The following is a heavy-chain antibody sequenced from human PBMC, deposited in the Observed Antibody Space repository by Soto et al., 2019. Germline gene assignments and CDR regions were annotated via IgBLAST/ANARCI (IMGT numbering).Heavy chain of an antibody. V-gene: IGHV4-39*01. CDR2: IYSIGST. D-gene: IGHD6-13*01. CDR1: GGSISSSSY. CDR3: RRSSRYSTDV. Sequence: QLQLQESGPGLVKPSETLSLTCTVSGGSISSSSYWGWIRQPPGKGLEWIGSIYSIGSTYYNPSLKSRVPISVDTSKNQFSLKLSSGTAADTAVYYCRRSSRYSTDVWGQGTTVTVSS. J-gene: IGHJ6*02.